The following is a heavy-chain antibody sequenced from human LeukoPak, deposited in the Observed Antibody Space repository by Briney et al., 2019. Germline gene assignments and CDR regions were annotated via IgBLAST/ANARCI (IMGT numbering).Heavy chain of an antibody. V-gene: IGHV1-69*02. CDR2: IIPILGIA. CDR3: ATHTTYYDFWSGPTDFDY. J-gene: IGHJ4*02. D-gene: IGHD3-3*01. Sequence: ASVKVSCKASGGTFSSYTISWVRQAPGQGLEWMGRIIPILGIANYAQKFKGRVTITADKSTSTAYMELSSLRSEDTAVSYCATHTTYYDFWSGPTDFDYWGQGTLVTVSS. CDR1: GGTFSSYT.